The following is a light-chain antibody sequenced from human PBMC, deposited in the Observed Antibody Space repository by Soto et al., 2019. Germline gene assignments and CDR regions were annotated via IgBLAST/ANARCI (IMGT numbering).Light chain of an antibody. Sequence: DIQMTQSPSSLPASVGDRVTITCQANQDINNYLNWYQQTPGKAPKLLIYDASNLETGVPSRFSGSGSRTDFTFAISSLQPEDTGTYYCQQYDNVPPTFGQGTRLEIK. CDR3: QQYDNVPPT. J-gene: IGKJ5*01. CDR1: QDINNY. CDR2: DAS. V-gene: IGKV1-33*01.